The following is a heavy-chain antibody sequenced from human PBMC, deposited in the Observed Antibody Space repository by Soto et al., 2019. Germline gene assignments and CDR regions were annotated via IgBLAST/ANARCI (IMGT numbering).Heavy chain of an antibody. D-gene: IGHD5-18*01. CDR1: GFTFSSYA. J-gene: IGHJ6*03. V-gene: IGHV3-23*01. CDR2: ISGSGGST. CDR3: ARNGGYSYGGGYYYYMDV. Sequence: GGSLRLSCAASGFTFSSYAMSWVRQAPGKGLEWVSAISGSGGSTYYADSVKGRFTISRDNSKNTLYLQMNSLRAEDTAVYYCARNGGYSYGGGYYYYMDVWGKGTTVTVSS.